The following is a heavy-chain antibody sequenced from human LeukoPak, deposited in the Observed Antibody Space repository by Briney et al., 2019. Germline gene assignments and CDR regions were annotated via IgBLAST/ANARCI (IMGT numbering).Heavy chain of an antibody. V-gene: IGHV5-51*01. CDR3: ARQGISGIAAAGNDAFDI. Sequence: GESLKISCKGSGYSFTSYWIGWVRQMPGKGLEWMGIIYPGDSDTRYSPSFQGQVTISADKSISTAYLQWSSLKASDTAMYYCARQGISGIAAAGNDAFDIWGQGTMVTVSS. CDR2: IYPGDSDT. J-gene: IGHJ3*02. CDR1: GYSFTSYW. D-gene: IGHD6-13*01.